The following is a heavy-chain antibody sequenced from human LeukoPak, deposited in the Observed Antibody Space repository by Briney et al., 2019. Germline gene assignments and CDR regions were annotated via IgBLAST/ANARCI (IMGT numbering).Heavy chain of an antibody. Sequence: PSETLSLTCTVSGGSISSSSYYWGWIRQPPGKGLEWIGSIYYSGSTYYNPSLKSRVTISVDTSKNQFSLKLSSVTAADTAVYYCARGSGYDYNWFDPWGQGTLVTVSS. CDR2: IYYSGST. CDR3: ARGSGYDYNWFDP. CDR1: GGSISSSSYY. J-gene: IGHJ5*02. V-gene: IGHV4-39*07. D-gene: IGHD5-12*01.